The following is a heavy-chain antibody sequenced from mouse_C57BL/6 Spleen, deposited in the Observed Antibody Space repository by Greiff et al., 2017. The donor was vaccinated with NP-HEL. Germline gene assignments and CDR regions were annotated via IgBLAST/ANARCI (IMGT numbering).Heavy chain of an antibody. D-gene: IGHD1-1*01. CDR1: GYTFTDYY. CDR3: ARSRYYGSLDY. J-gene: IGHJ2*01. CDR2: INPNNGGT. V-gene: IGHV1-26*01. Sequence: EVQLQQSGPELVKPGASVKISCKASGYTFTDYYMNWVKQSHGKSLEWIGDINPNNGGTSYNQKFKGKATLTVDKSSSTAYMELRSLTSEDSAVYYCARSRYYGSLDYWGQGTTLTVSS.